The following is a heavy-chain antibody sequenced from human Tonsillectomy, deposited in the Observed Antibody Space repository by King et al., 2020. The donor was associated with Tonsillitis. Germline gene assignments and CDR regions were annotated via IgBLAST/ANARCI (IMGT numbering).Heavy chain of an antibody. CDR1: GFTFSSYW. Sequence: VQLVESGGGLVQPGGSLRLSCAASGFTFSSYWMSWVRQAPGKGLEWVANIKQDGSEKYYVDSVKGRLTISRDNAKNSLYLQMNRLRAEDTAVYYCARDYYYSSGYFNYYGMDVWGQGTTVTVSS. CDR3: ARDYYYSSGYFNYYGMDV. CDR2: IKQDGSEK. J-gene: IGHJ6*02. V-gene: IGHV3-7*01. D-gene: IGHD3-22*01.